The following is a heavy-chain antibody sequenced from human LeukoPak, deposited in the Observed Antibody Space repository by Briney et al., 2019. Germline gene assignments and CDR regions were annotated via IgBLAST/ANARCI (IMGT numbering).Heavy chain of an antibody. J-gene: IGHJ3*02. Sequence: TLSLTCTVSGGSISSGDYYWSWIRQPPGKGLEWIGYIYYSGSTYYNPSLKSRVTISVDTSKNQFSLKLSSVTAADTAVYYCASNFLWGGGDAFDIWGQGTMVTVSS. CDR1: GGSISSGDYY. V-gene: IGHV4-30-4*08. CDR2: IYYSGST. CDR3: ASNFLWGGGDAFDI. D-gene: IGHD2-21*01.